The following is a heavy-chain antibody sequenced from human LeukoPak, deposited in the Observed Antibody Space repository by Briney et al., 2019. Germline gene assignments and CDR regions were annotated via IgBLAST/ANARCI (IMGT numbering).Heavy chain of an antibody. Sequence: GGSLRLSCVASGFTFSSYWMSWFRQAPGKGLEWVANIKEDGSEKYYADYVKGRFTISRDNAKNSLSLQISSLRDEDTAVFYCARSRTAYYNVYADFWGQGTLVTVSS. CDR2: IKEDGSEK. CDR3: ARSRTAYYNVYADF. J-gene: IGHJ4*02. D-gene: IGHD1-26*01. V-gene: IGHV3-7*01. CDR1: GFTFSSYW.